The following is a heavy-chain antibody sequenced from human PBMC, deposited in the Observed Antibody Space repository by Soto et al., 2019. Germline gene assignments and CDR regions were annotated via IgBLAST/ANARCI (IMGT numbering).Heavy chain of an antibody. J-gene: IGHJ6*02. CDR1: GGSFSGYY. D-gene: IGHD5-12*01. CDR3: ARGSRVVDIVATSPYYYYGMDV. V-gene: IGHV4-34*01. Sequence: PSETLSLTCAVYGGSFSGYYWSWIRQPPGKGLEWIGEINHSGSTNYNPSLKSRVTISVDTSKNQFSLKLSSVTAADTAVYYCARGSRVVDIVATSPYYYYGMDVWGQGTTVTVSS. CDR2: INHSGST.